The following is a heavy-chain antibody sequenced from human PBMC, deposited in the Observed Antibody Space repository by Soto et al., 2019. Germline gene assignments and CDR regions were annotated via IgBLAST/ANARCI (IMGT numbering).Heavy chain of an antibody. CDR3: ARETMVRGVPNDY. CDR1: GYTFTSYA. J-gene: IGHJ4*02. D-gene: IGHD3-10*01. Sequence: ASVKVSCKASGYTFTSYAMHWVRQAPGQRLEWMGWINAGNGNTKYSQKFQGRVTITRDTSASTAYMELSSLRSEDTAVYYCARETMVRGVPNDYWGQGTLVTVSS. V-gene: IGHV1-3*01. CDR2: INAGNGNT.